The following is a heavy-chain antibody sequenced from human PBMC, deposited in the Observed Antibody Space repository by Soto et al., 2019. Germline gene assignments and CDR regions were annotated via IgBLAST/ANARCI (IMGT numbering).Heavy chain of an antibody. V-gene: IGHV3-23*01. Sequence: PGGSLRLSCAASGFTFTNYVISWVRQAPRKGLEWVSSVSGSGTSTFYADSVKGRFTISRDNSQNMVFLQMNSLRAEDTAVYYCAKVLRDGLRTFDSWGQGTLVTVSS. CDR1: GFTFTNYV. J-gene: IGHJ4*02. CDR3: AKVLRDGLRTFDS. CDR2: VSGSGTST.